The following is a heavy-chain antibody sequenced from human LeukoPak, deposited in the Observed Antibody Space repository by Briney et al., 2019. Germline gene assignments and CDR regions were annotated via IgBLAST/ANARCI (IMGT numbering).Heavy chain of an antibody. J-gene: IGHJ3*02. Sequence: GSLRLSCEASGFSFTNTWMSWVRHAPGKGLEWVGRVKSKADDGITDSAAPVKGRFTISRDDSTNTLSLQMNSLKTEDTAVYYCATEGGSGSYYGDDAFDMWGQGTMVTAPS. CDR3: ATEGGSGSYYGDDAFDM. CDR1: GFSFTNTW. D-gene: IGHD3-10*01. V-gene: IGHV3-15*01. CDR2: VKSKADDGIT.